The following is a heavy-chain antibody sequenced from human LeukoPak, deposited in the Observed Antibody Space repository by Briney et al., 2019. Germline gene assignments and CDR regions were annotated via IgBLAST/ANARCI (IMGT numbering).Heavy chain of an antibody. Sequence: GGSLRLSCAASGFTFSSYAMSWVRQAPGKGLEWVSAITTGGGSTYYADSVKGRFTISRDNSKNTLYLQMNSLRAEDTAVYYCAKDLPRITMIVEDIWGQGTMVTVSS. CDR3: AKDLPRITMIVEDI. CDR2: ITTGGGST. V-gene: IGHV3-23*01. J-gene: IGHJ3*02. D-gene: IGHD3-22*01. CDR1: GFTFSSYA.